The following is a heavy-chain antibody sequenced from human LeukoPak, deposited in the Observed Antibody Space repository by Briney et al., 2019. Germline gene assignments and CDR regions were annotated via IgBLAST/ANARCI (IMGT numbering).Heavy chain of an antibody. CDR3: ARADSGSYGPADY. V-gene: IGHV4-59*01. Sequence: ASETLSLTCAVYGGSFSGYYWSWIRQPPGKGLEWIGYIYYSGSTNYNPSLKSRVTISVDTSKNQFSLKLSSVTAADTAVYFCARADSGSYGPADYWGQGTLVTVSS. D-gene: IGHD1-26*01. CDR2: IYYSGST. CDR1: GGSFSGYY. J-gene: IGHJ4*02.